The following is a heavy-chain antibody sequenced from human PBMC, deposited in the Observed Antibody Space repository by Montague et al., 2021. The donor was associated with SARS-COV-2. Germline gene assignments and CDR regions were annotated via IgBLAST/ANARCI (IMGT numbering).Heavy chain of an antibody. V-gene: IGHV4-59*01. D-gene: IGHD3-3*01. Sequence: SETLSLTCTVSGGSISNYYWSWIWKSPGTGLERIANMYYSWSTKYNPSLSRRGTVSIDTSKNQFSLTLSSMTAADTAVYYCARARGGTIFGVIGAYYGMDIWGQGTTVTVS. CDR3: ARARGGTIFGVIGAYYGMDI. CDR2: MYYSWST. CDR1: GGSISNYY. J-gene: IGHJ6*02.